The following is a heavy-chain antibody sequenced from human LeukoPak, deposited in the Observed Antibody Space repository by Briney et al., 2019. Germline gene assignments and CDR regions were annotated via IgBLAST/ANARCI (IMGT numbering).Heavy chain of an antibody. CDR3: ARDREPNWFDP. Sequence: PSETLSLTCAVYGGSFSGYYWSWIRQPPGKGLEWIGEINHSGSTNYNPSLKSRVTISVDTSKNQFSLKLSSVTAADTAVYYCARDREPNWFDPWGQGTLVTVSS. D-gene: IGHD1-14*01. J-gene: IGHJ5*02. CDR1: GGSFSGYY. CDR2: INHSGST. V-gene: IGHV4-34*01.